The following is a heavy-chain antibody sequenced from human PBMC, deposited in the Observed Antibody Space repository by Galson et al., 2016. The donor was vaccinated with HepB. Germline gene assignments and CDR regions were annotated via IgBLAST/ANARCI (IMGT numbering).Heavy chain of an antibody. V-gene: IGHV3-9*01. J-gene: IGHJ4*01. Sequence: SLRLSCAASGFTLNDYAMHWIRQGQGKGLKWVSGISWNSANIGYDDSVKGRFTISRDNAKNSLYLQMNSLGPADTALYYCAKAAGGGYGGDLGGNFDYWGHGILVPVSS. CDR1: GFTLNDYA. CDR3: AKAAGGGYGGDLGGNFDY. D-gene: IGHD4-23*01. CDR2: ISWNSANI.